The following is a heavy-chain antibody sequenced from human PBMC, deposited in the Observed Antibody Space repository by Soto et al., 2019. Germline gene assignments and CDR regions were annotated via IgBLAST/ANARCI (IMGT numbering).Heavy chain of an antibody. CDR1: GFSVSIY. Sequence: PGGSLRLSCAASGFSVSIYMSWVRQAPGKGLEWVSTLSDRGTSHYADSVTGRFSVSRDNSKNTLYLQMNGLRVDDTAIYYCAGDYASGAYDFRGLGTQVTVSS. CDR3: AGDYASGAYDF. D-gene: IGHD5-12*01. CDR2: LSDRGTS. V-gene: IGHV3-53*01. J-gene: IGHJ4*02.